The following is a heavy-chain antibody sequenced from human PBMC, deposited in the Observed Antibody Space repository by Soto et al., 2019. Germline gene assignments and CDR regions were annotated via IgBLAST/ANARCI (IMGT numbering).Heavy chain of an antibody. CDR3: ARGVSAGVDY. Sequence: ASVNVSCKASGYSFTSLDINWVRQTAGQGLEWMGWMEPSTGRTGYAQKFQGRVTMTRDTSINTAYMELTTLTSDDTAFYYCARGVSAGVDYCGQGTLVTVSS. CDR2: MEPSTGRT. CDR1: GYSFTSLD. D-gene: IGHD1-26*01. J-gene: IGHJ4*02. V-gene: IGHV1-8*01.